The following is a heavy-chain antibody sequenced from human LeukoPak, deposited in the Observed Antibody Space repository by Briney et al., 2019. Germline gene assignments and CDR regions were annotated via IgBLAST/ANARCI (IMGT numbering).Heavy chain of an antibody. CDR1: GIVFSRTA. V-gene: IGHV3-23*01. Sequence: GGSLRLSCTASGIVFSRTAMNWARQSPGRGLEWLSAISGGGERTFYADSVRGRFTISRDNSKNMVYLQMNSLRVDDTAIYYCGKDGGQYSSGPEFDPRGQGDPVTVPS. J-gene: IGHJ5*02. D-gene: IGHD6-19*01. CDR3: GKDGGQYSSGPEFDP. CDR2: ISGGGERT.